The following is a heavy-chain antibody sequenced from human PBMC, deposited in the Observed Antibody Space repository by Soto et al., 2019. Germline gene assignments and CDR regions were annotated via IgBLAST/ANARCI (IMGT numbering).Heavy chain of an antibody. CDR2: INHSGST. V-gene: IGHV4-34*01. D-gene: IGHD5-12*01. CDR3: ASRRPGAKYSGYDSDYYGMDV. Sequence: SETLSLTCAVYGGSFSGYYWSWIRQPPGRGLEGIGEINHSGSTNYNPSLKSRVTISVDTSKNQFSLKLSSVTAADTAVYYCASRRPGAKYSGYDSDYYGMDVWGQGTTVTVSS. J-gene: IGHJ6*02. CDR1: GGSFSGYY.